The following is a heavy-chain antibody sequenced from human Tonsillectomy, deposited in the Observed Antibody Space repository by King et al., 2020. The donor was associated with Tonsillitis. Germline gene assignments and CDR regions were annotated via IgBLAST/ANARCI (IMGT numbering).Heavy chain of an antibody. V-gene: IGHV1-2*02. CDR2: INTNSGGT. D-gene: IGHD1-1*01. J-gene: IGHJ4*02. Sequence: QLVQSGAEVKKPGASVKVSSKASGYTFTGYYLHWVRQAPGQGLEWIGWINTNSGGTKYAQKFQGRVTMTRDTSISTAYMELSSLRSDDTAVYYCARDILGTFDYWGQGTLVTVSS. CDR1: GYTFTGYY. CDR3: ARDILGTFDY.